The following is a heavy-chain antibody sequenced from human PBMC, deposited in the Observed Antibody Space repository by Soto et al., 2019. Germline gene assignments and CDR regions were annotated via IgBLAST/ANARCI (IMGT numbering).Heavy chain of an antibody. CDR1: GFIFSDFH. J-gene: IGHJ4*02. V-gene: IGHV3-48*02. Sequence: VQLVESGGGFVQPGESPRLSCAASGFIFSDFHMNWVRQAPGKGLEWLSFISSSGHIIQYADSVKGRFTISRDNAKNSMSLQMTSLRDDDTAVYYCVRVSETSERYWGQGTLVTVSS. D-gene: IGHD1-1*01. CDR3: VRVSETSERY. CDR2: ISSSGHII.